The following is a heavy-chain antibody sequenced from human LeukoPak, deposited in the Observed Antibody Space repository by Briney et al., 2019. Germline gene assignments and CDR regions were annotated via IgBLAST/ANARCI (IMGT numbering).Heavy chain of an antibody. CDR2: INTDGSST. D-gene: IGHD3-9*01. CDR1: GFTFSSYW. CDR3: ARGGSGDILTGYYINY. V-gene: IGHV3-74*01. Sequence: PGGSLRLSCAASGFTFSSYWMHWVRQAPGKGLVWVSRINTDGSSTSYADSVKGRFTISRDNAKNTLYLQMNSLRAEDTAVYYCARGGSGDILTGYYINYWGQGTLVTVSS. J-gene: IGHJ4*02.